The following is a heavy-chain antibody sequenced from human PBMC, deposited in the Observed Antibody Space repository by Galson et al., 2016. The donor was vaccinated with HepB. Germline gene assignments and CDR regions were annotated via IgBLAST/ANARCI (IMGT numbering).Heavy chain of an antibody. V-gene: IGHV4-59*01. Sequence: SETLSLTCSVSGGSISSYYWSWIRQPPGKGLEWIAYIYYSGSTSYNPSLKSRVTISVDKSKNQFSLKLRSVTAADTAVYYCARDGGFGGSWSRFDLWGQGTLVTVSS. CDR1: GGSISSYY. CDR3: ARDGGFGGSWSRFDL. J-gene: IGHJ5*02. CDR2: IYYSGST. D-gene: IGHD6-13*01.